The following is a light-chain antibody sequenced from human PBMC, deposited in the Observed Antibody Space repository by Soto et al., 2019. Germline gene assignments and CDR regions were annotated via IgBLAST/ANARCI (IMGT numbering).Light chain of an antibody. CDR2: EVS. Sequence: QSALTQPPSASGSPGQSVTISCTGTSSDVGGYNYVSWYQQHPGKAPKLMIYEVSKRPSGVPDRFSGSKSGNTASLTVSGLQAEDEADYYCSSRAGFGTGTKLTVL. CDR1: SSDVGGYNY. J-gene: IGLJ1*01. V-gene: IGLV2-8*01. CDR3: SSRAG.